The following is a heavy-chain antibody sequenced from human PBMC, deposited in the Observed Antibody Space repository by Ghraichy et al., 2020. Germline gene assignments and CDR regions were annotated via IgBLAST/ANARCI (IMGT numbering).Heavy chain of an antibody. D-gene: IGHD2-2*01. J-gene: IGHJ1*01. Sequence: SVKVSCKASGYTFTSYAISWVRQAPGQGLEWMGWIIPNFGTTNYAQKFQGRVTMTTDASTSTAYMELSSLRSEDTAVYYCARGALSPNPAYFQDWGQGTLVTVS. V-gene: IGHV1-69*05. CDR3: ARGALSPNPAYFQD. CDR2: IIPNFGTT. CDR1: GYTFTSYA.